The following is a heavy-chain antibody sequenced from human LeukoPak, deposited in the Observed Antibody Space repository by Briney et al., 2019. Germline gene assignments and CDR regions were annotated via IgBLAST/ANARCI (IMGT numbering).Heavy chain of an antibody. CDR2: INPNNGGT. J-gene: IGHJ4*02. V-gene: IGHV1-2*02. D-gene: IGHD6-19*01. CDR1: GYTFSDYY. Sequence: ASVKVSCKASGYTFSDYYMHWVRQAPGQGLEWMGRINPNNGGTNYAQRFQGRVTMTRDTSTSTAYMELSRLRSDDTAVYYCARGYSSGWGDYWGQGTLVTVSS. CDR3: ARGYSSGWGDY.